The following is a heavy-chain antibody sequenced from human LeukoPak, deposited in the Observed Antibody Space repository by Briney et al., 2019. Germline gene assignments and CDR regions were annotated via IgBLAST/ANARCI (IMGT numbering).Heavy chain of an antibody. V-gene: IGHV3-23*01. CDR1: GFTFSNYA. J-gene: IGHJ4*02. Sequence: PGGSLRLSCTASGFTFSNYAMNWVRQAPGKGLEWVSGISGGGASLYYADSVKGRFTISRDNSKNTLFLQMYSLRAEDTAVYYCARDLGLGIHVGYWGQGTLVTVSS. D-gene: IGHD7-27*01. CDR2: ISGGGASL. CDR3: ARDLGLGIHVGY.